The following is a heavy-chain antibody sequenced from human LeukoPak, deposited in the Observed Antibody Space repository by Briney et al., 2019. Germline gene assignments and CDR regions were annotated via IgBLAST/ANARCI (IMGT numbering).Heavy chain of an antibody. CDR3: ARDLGPRVSSPDAFDI. CDR1: GYTFTSYG. CDR2: ISAYNGNT. J-gene: IGHJ3*02. V-gene: IGHV1-18*01. Sequence: ASVKVSCKASGYTFTSYGISWVRQAPGQGLEWMGWISAYNGNTNYAQKLQGRVTMTTDTSTSTAYMELRSLRSDDTAVYYCARDLGPRVSSPDAFDIWGQGTMVTVSS. D-gene: IGHD6-19*01.